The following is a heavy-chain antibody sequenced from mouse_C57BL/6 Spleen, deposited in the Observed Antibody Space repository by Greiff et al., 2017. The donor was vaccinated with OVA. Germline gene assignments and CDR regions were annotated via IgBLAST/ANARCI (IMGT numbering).Heavy chain of an antibody. CDR3: TREGYYEGCAY. Sequence: EVQGVESGEGLVTPGGSLKLSCAASGFTFSSYAMSWVRPTPEKRLEWVAYISSGGDYIYYADTVKGRVTISRDNARNTLYLQMSSLKSEDTAMYYCTREGYYEGCAYWGQGTLGTVSA. D-gene: IGHD1-1*01. CDR1: GFTFSSYA. CDR2: ISSGGDYI. J-gene: IGHJ3*01. V-gene: IGHV5-9-1*02.